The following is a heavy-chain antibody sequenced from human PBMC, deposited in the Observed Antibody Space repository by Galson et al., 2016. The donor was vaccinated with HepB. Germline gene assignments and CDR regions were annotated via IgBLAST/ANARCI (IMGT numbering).Heavy chain of an antibody. Sequence: SVKVSCKASGYSFTSYDITWVRQATGQGLEWMGWMNPYSANTGYAQKFQGRVTMTRNTSTSTAYMELSSLRSEDTAAYYCARGILLWFRDLKNSYYYGMDVWGQGTTVTVSS. J-gene: IGHJ6*02. D-gene: IGHD3-10*01. CDR2: MNPYSANT. CDR3: ARGILLWFRDLKNSYYYGMDV. V-gene: IGHV1-8*01. CDR1: GYSFTSYD.